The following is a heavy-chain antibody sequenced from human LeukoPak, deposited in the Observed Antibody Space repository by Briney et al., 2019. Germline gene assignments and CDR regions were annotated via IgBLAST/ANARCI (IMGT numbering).Heavy chain of an antibody. CDR1: GGSISSGNYY. CDR2: IYYSGST. V-gene: IGHV4-61*02. J-gene: IGHJ4*02. D-gene: IGHD5-18*01. Sequence: SQTLSLTCTVSGGSISSGNYYWSWIRQPAGKGLEWIGSIYYSGSTYYNPSLKSRVTISVDTSKNQFSLKLSSVTAADTAVYYCARDYPAMADFDYWGQGTLVTVSS. CDR3: ARDYPAMADFDY.